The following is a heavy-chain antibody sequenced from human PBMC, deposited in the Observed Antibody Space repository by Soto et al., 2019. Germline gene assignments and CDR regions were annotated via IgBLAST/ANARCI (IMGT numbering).Heavy chain of an antibody. Sequence: QMQLVQSGPEVKKPGTSVKVSCKASGFTFTSSAVQWVRQARGQRLEWIGWIVVGSGNTNYAQKFQERVTITRDMSTSTAYMELSSLRSEDTAVYYCAADSRYFDWSLDYYYYGMDVWCQGTTVTVSS. CDR1: GFTFTSSA. CDR3: AADSRYFDWSLDYYYYGMDV. J-gene: IGHJ6*02. D-gene: IGHD3-9*01. V-gene: IGHV1-58*01. CDR2: IVVGSGNT.